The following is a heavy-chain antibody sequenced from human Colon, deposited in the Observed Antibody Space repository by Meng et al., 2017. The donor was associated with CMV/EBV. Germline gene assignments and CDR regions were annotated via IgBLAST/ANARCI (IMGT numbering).Heavy chain of an antibody. CDR3: AREGFSNFDY. D-gene: IGHD4-11*01. J-gene: IGHJ4*02. Sequence: GGSLRLSCAASGLTFNGYGLHWVRQAPGKGLEWVAFIGSDGSIKRYSDSVKGRFNISRDNSKNTLWLQMHSLRPEDTALYYCAREGFSNFDYRGQGTLVTVSS. CDR2: IGSDGSIK. CDR1: GLTFNGYG. V-gene: IGHV3-30*02.